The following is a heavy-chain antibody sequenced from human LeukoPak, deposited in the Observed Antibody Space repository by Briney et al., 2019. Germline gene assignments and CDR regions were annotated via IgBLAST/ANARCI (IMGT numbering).Heavy chain of an antibody. CDR1: GFTFSSYA. V-gene: IGHV3-23*01. Sequence: GGSLRLSCAASGFTFSSYAMSWVRQAPGKGLEWVSAISGSGGSTYYADSVKGRFTISRDNSKNTLYLQMNSLRAEDTAVYYCAKGSQYDFWSGYSAFDYWGQGTLVTVSS. CDR2: ISGSGGST. J-gene: IGHJ4*02. CDR3: AKGSQYDFWSGYSAFDY. D-gene: IGHD3-3*01.